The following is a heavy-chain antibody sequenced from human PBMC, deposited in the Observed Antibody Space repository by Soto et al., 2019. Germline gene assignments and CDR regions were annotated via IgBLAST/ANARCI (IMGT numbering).Heavy chain of an antibody. CDR3: ARESKLNRCQYCHD. CDR1: GFTFKYYA. Sequence: EVQLLQSGGGLAQPGTSLRLSCAASGFTFKYYAMTWVRQAPGKGLEWVSTISGSGDKTDYADSVKGRFRVSRDNSKDTLYLQMDSLGADDAALYYCARESKLNRCQYCHDWSQCTLVTVSS. CDR2: ISGSGDKT. J-gene: IGHJ1*01. V-gene: IGHV3-23*01.